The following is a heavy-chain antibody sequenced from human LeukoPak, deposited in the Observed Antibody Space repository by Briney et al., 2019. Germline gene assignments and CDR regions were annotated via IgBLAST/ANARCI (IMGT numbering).Heavy chain of an antibody. J-gene: IGHJ3*02. CDR3: AKDLALDPLDAFDI. CDR2: IRWYSGSI. D-gene: IGHD2-2*03. CDR1: GFTFDDYA. Sequence: GGSLRLSCAASGFTFDDYAMHWVRQAPGKGLEWVSGIRWYSGSIGYADSVKGRFNISRDNAKNSLYLQMNSLRAEDTALYYCAKDLALDPLDAFDIWGQGTMVTVSS. V-gene: IGHV3-9*01.